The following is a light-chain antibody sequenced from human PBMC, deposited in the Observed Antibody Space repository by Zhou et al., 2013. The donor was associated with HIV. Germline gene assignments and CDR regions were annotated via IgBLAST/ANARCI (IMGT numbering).Light chain of an antibody. V-gene: IGLV2-14*03. Sequence: QSALTQPPSASGSPGQSVTISCTGTSSDVGGYNYVSWYQQHPGKAPKLVIHDVNKRPSGVSDRFSGSKSANTASLIISGLQAEDEAHYYCSSYTSSSNVVFGGGTKLTVL. J-gene: IGLJ2*01. CDR2: DVN. CDR1: SSDVGGYNY. CDR3: SSYTSSSNVV.